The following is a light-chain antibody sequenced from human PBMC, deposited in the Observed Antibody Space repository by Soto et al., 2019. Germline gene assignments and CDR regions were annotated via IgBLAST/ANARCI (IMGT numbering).Light chain of an antibody. CDR1: QSISSW. CDR2: AAS. Sequence: IQMTPSPSTLSASIGDKVTIICRASQSISSWLAWYQQKPGKAPKLLIYAASILQRGVPSRFSGSGSGTDFTLTISSLQPEDFATYYCLQDYNYPRTFGQGTKVDIK. CDR3: LQDYNYPRT. V-gene: IGKV1-6*01. J-gene: IGKJ1*01.